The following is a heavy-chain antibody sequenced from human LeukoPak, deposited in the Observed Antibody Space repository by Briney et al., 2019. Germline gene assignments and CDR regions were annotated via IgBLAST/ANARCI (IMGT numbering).Heavy chain of an antibody. Sequence: SETLSLTCTVSGGSISSSSYYWGWIRQPPGKGGEWVGSIYYSGSTYYNPSRKSRVTISEDTCKNQFSRKQSSVTAADTAVYYCARPGNYDSSGYFTDAFDIWGQGTMVTVSS. D-gene: IGHD3-22*01. J-gene: IGHJ3*02. CDR2: IYYSGST. CDR3: ARPGNYDSSGYFTDAFDI. CDR1: GGSISSSSYY. V-gene: IGHV4-39*01.